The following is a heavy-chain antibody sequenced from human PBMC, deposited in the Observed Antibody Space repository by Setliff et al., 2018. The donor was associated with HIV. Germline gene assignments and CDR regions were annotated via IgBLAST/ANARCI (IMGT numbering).Heavy chain of an antibody. CDR2: IYTSGST. D-gene: IGHD3-10*01. Sequence: KTSETLSLTCTVSGGSISSGSYYWSWIRQPAGKGLEWIGHIYTSGSTNYNPSLKSRVTISVDTSKNQFSLKLSSVTAADTAVYYCARDQGHGSGRSYYYYYMDVWGKGTTVTVSS. CDR1: GGSISSGSYY. V-gene: IGHV4-61*09. J-gene: IGHJ6*03. CDR3: ARDQGHGSGRSYYYYYMDV.